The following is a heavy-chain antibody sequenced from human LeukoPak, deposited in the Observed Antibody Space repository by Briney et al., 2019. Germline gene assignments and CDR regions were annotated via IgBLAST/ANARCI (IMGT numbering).Heavy chain of an antibody. CDR3: ARADGSGSYYFDH. Sequence: ASVKVSCKASGGTFSTYAISWVRQAPGQGPEWMGRIIPILDMTNYAQKFQGRVAMTADKSTGTAYMELISLTSEDTAVYYCARADGSGSYYFDHWGQGTLVTVSS. D-gene: IGHD3-10*01. CDR1: GGTFSTYA. CDR2: IIPILDMT. V-gene: IGHV1-69*04. J-gene: IGHJ4*02.